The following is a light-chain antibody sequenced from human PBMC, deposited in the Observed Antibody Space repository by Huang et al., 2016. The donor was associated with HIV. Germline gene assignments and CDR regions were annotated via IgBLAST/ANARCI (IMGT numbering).Light chain of an antibody. CDR3: QQSYNTPLT. J-gene: IGKJ4*01. Sequence: DIQMTQSPSSLSASAGDRVTITCRASQSINSYLNWYQQKPGKAPKVLIYAASSLQSGVPSRFSGSGSGTDFTLTINSLQPEDFAIYYCQQSYNTPLTFGGGTRLEIK. V-gene: IGKV1-39*01. CDR2: AAS. CDR1: QSINSY.